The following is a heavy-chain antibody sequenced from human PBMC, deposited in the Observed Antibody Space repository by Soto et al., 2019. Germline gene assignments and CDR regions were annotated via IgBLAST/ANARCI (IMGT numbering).Heavy chain of an antibody. Sequence: PGGSLRLSCAASGFTFSSYPMHWVRQTPGKGLESVALISYDGTSQYYADSVKGRFTISRDNSKNRLYLQMNSLRTEDSAVYYCARDTMDYSASSGYFTSWGQGNLVTVSS. CDR2: ISYDGTSQ. V-gene: IGHV3-30-3*01. J-gene: IGHJ1*01. CDR1: GFTFSSYP. CDR3: ARDTMDYSASSGYFTS. D-gene: IGHD3-22*01.